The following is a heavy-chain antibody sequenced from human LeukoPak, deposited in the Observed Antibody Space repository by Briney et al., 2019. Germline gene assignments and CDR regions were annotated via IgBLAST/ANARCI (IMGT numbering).Heavy chain of an antibody. Sequence: SETLSLTCTVSGGSISSYYWSWIRQHPGEGLEWIGYIYYSGSTYYNPSLKSRVTISVDTSKNQFSLKLSSVTAADTAVYYCARQCSGGSCYYFDYWGQGTLVTVSS. CDR1: GGSISSYY. V-gene: IGHV4-59*06. CDR3: ARQCSGGSCYYFDY. D-gene: IGHD2-15*01. J-gene: IGHJ4*02. CDR2: IYYSGST.